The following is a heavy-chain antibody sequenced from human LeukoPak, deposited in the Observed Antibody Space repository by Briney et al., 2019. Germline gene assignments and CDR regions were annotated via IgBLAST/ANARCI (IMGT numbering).Heavy chain of an antibody. J-gene: IGHJ4*02. CDR3: ARDPGDYYDSSGYYLDY. V-gene: IGHV3-20*04. D-gene: IGHD3-22*01. CDR1: GFTFDDYG. CDR2: INWNGGST. Sequence: GGSLRLSCAASGFTFDDYGMSWVRQAPGKGLEWVSGINWNGGSTGYADSVKGRFTISRGNAKNSLYLQMNSLRAEDTALYYCARDPGDYYDSSGYYLDYWGQGTLVTVSS.